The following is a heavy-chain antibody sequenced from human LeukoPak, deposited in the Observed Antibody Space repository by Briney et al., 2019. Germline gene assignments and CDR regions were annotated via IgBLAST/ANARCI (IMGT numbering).Heavy chain of an antibody. D-gene: IGHD5-12*01. CDR2: ISGSGGST. CDR1: GITFISYA. V-gene: IGHV3-23*01. Sequence: GGSLRLSCAAYGITFISYAMTWFRQAPGKGLEWVSAISGSGGSTHYADSVKGRLTISRDNSKNTLYLQMNSLRAEDTAVYYCAKDPRFMGYPYMDVWGKGTTVTVSS. CDR3: AKDPRFMGYPYMDV. J-gene: IGHJ6*03.